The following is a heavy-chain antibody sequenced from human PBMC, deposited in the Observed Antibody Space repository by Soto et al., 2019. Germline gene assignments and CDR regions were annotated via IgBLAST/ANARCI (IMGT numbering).Heavy chain of an antibody. D-gene: IGHD2-8*01. CDR3: TTTKGRLEPPTNDF. Sequence: EVQLVESGGGLLKLGGSLRLSCEGPGFTLGNPWLVWVGRPPGKGLEWVGRIKSDAYGGAIDYAAPVKGRFTISRDDSKNTLFLQMNNLRAEDTAVYSCTTTKGRLEPPTNDFWGQGTPVIVSS. CDR1: GFTLGNPW. J-gene: IGHJ4*02. CDR2: IKSDAYGGAI. V-gene: IGHV3-15*01.